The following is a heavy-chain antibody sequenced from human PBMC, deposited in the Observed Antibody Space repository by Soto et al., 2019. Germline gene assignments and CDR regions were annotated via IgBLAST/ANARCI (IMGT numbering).Heavy chain of an antibody. Sequence: QVQLQESGPGLVKPSETLSLTCTVSGGSVGSGRHYWSWIRQPPGKGLEWIGYIHDSGSTNYVSSLQIRVTISADPSRNQFFLKVYSVTAADTAVYYCARGWDAGYWGQGTLVTVSS. J-gene: IGHJ4*02. CDR3: ARGWDAGY. V-gene: IGHV4-61*01. CDR2: IHDSGST. D-gene: IGHD6-19*01. CDR1: GGSVGSGRHY.